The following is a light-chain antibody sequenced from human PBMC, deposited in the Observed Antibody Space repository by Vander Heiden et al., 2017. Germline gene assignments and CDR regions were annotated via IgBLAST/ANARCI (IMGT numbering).Light chain of an antibody. CDR3: SSYTSSSTWV. J-gene: IGLJ3*02. V-gene: IGLV2-14*01. Sequence: QSALTQTASVSGSPGQSITISCTGTSSDVGGYNYVSWYQQHPGKAPKLMIDDVSNRPSGVSNRFSGSKSGNTASLTISGLQAEDEADYYCSSYTSSSTWVFGGGTKLTVL. CDR2: DVS. CDR1: SSDVGGYNY.